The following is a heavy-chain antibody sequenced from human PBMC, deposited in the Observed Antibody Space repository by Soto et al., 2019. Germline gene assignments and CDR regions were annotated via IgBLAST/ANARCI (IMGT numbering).Heavy chain of an antibody. Sequence: LSLTCAVYDGSFSGYYWSWIHQPPGKGLEWIGEINHSGSTNYNPSLKSRVTISVDTSKNQFSLKLSSVTAADTAVYYCARRRGWLLYYYYGMDVWGQGTTVTVSS. V-gene: IGHV4-34*01. CDR3: ARRRGWLLYYYYGMDV. J-gene: IGHJ6*02. CDR1: DGSFSGYY. CDR2: INHSGST. D-gene: IGHD5-12*01.